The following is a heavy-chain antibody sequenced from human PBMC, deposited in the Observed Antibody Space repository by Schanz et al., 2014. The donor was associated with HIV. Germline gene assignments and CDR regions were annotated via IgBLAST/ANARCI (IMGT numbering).Heavy chain of an antibody. Sequence: QVHLVASGGGLVKPGGSLRLSCAASGFTFRNYYMSWIRQAPGKGLEWVSYISGSGNMKSYANSVKGRFTISRDNAENSLFLQMNSLRAEDTAIYYCARDREGGLDYGDGPLDSWGQGTLVTVSS. V-gene: IGHV3-11*01. J-gene: IGHJ4*02. CDR3: ARDREGGLDYGDGPLDS. D-gene: IGHD4-17*01. CDR1: GFTFRNYY. CDR2: ISGSGNMK.